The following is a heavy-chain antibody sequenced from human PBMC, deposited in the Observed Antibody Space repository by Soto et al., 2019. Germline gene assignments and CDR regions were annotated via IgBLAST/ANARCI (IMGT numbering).Heavy chain of an antibody. D-gene: IGHD2-2*01. Sequence: GGSLRLSCAASGISFSGSGIHWVRQGSGKGLEWIGRIRTNSNNYATAYAASVKGRFTISRDDSKNTAYLQMNSLKTEDTAVYYCTRLHFIVEPGINYWGQGTLVTVSS. CDR3: TRLHFIVEPGINY. V-gene: IGHV3-73*01. CDR2: IRTNSNNYAT. CDR1: GISFSGSG. J-gene: IGHJ4*02.